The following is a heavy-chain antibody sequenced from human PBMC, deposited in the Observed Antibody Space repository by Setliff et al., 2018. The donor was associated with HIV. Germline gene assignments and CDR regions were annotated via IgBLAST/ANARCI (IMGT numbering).Heavy chain of an antibody. CDR3: ARGMHGSGSQVGLDY. Sequence: SETLSLTCTVSGGSVSSSDYYWGWIRQPPGKGLEWLGEINHSGTTNYNASLNRRVTISVDTSKNQFSLRLSSVTSLTSADTAVYWCARGMHGSGSQVGLDYWGQGALVTVSS. CDR2: INHSGTT. J-gene: IGHJ4*02. V-gene: IGHV4-39*07. CDR1: GGSVSSSDYY. D-gene: IGHD3-10*01.